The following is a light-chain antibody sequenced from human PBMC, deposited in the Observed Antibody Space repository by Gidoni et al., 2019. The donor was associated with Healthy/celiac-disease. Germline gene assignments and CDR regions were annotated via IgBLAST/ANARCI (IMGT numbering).Light chain of an antibody. J-gene: IGKJ2*01. Sequence: IVMTPSPATLSVSPGERATLSCRASQSVSSNLAWYQQKPGQATRLLIYGESTRSTGIPARFSGSGSGTEFTLTISSLKSEDFEVYYCQQYKNWTQDTFGQGTKLEIK. CDR1: QSVSSN. V-gene: IGKV3-15*01. CDR2: GES. CDR3: QQYKNWTQDT.